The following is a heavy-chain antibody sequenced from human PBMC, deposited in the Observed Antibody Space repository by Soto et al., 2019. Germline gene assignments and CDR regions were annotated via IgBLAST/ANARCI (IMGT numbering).Heavy chain of an antibody. CDR2: IIPVLGIA. D-gene: IGHD6-13*01. V-gene: IGHV1-69*02. CDR1: GGTFSSYT. Sequence: SVKVSFKASGGTFSSYTISWVRQAPGQGLEWMGRIIPVLGIAHYAQKFQGRVTITADKSTSTAYMELSSLRSEDTAVYYCATEAHTSSWYLSWFDPWGQGTLVTVSS. CDR3: ATEAHTSSWYLSWFDP. J-gene: IGHJ5*02.